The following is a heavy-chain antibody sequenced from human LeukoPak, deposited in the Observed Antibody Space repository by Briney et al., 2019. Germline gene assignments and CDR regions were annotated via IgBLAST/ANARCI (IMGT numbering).Heavy chain of an antibody. D-gene: IGHD3/OR15-3a*01. Sequence: ASVKVSCKASGYTFTSYGISWVRQAPGQGLEWMGWISAYNGNTNYAQKFQGRVTMTTDTSTSTAYMELRSLRSDDTAVYYCAREWTGYYVFDYWGQGTQVTVSP. V-gene: IGHV1-18*04. CDR3: AREWTGYYVFDY. CDR1: GYTFTSYG. CDR2: ISAYNGNT. J-gene: IGHJ4*02.